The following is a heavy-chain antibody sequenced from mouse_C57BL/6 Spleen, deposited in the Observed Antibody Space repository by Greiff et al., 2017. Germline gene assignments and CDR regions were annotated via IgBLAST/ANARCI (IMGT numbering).Heavy chain of an antibody. V-gene: IGHV2-9*01. J-gene: IGHJ1*03. CDR2: IWGGGST. CDR3: AKRGASYYGNYVGYFDV. Sequence: VKLMESGPGLVAPSQSLSITCTVSGFSLTSYGVDWVRQPPGKGLEWLGVIWGGGSTNYNSALMSRLSISKDNSKSQVFLKMNSLQTDDTAMYYCAKRGASYYGNYVGYFDVWGTGTTVTVSS. CDR1: GFSLTSYG. D-gene: IGHD2-10*01.